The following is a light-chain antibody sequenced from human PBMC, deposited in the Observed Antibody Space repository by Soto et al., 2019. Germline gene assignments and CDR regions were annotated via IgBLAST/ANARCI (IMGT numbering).Light chain of an antibody. CDR1: QGIRND. V-gene: IGKV1-17*01. Sequence: DIEMTQSPSSLSASVGDRVTITCWASQGIRNDLDWYQHKPGKAPKRLIYGTSNFQSGVPSRFSRSGSATDFTLTIIRLHSQDFTSYYHLPHHFSPLTFGKSTKLEIK. CDR2: GTS. J-gene: IGKJ4*01. CDR3: LPHHFSPLT.